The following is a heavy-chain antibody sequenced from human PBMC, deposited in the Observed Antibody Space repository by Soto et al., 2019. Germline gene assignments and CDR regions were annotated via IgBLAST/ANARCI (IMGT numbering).Heavy chain of an antibody. D-gene: IGHD3-3*01. CDR3: ARGFAHPRGFSTYYDFWSGYPQSPAPHYYGMDV. V-gene: IGHV1-69*13. Sequence: SVKVSCKASGGTFSSYAISWVRQAPGQGLEWMGGIIPIFGTANYAQKFQGRVTITADESTSTAYMELSSLRSEDTAVYYCARGFAHPRGFSTYYDFWSGYPQSPAPHYYGMDVWGQGTTVTVSS. CDR1: GGTFSSYA. J-gene: IGHJ6*02. CDR2: IIPIFGTA.